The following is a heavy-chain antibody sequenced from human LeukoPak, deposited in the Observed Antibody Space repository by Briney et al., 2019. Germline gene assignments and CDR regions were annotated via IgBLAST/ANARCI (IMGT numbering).Heavy chain of an antibody. V-gene: IGHV3-74*01. CDR3: VTAGSYQFGN. J-gene: IGHJ4*02. D-gene: IGHD3-10*01. Sequence: GGSLRLSCAASGFTFRTYWMHWVRHAPGEGLVWVSRIYADGNTIYYADSVKGRFTISRDNAKNTRYVQMNSLRGEDTAVYYCVTAGSYQFGNWGQGTLVTVSS. CDR1: GFTFRTYW. CDR2: IYADGNTI.